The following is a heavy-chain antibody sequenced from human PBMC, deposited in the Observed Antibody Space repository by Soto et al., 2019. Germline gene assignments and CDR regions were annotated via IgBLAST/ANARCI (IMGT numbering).Heavy chain of an antibody. CDR1: GDSVSSNSAA. V-gene: IGHV6-1*01. Sequence: SQTLSLTCAISGDSVSSNSAAWNWIRQSPSRGLEWLGRTYYRSKWYNDYAVSVKSRITINPDTSKNQFSLQLNSVTPEDTAVYYCARAGGYCSGGSCYSDYFDYWGQGTLVTVSS. CDR2: TYYRSKWYN. CDR3: ARAGGYCSGGSCYSDYFDY. D-gene: IGHD2-15*01. J-gene: IGHJ4*02.